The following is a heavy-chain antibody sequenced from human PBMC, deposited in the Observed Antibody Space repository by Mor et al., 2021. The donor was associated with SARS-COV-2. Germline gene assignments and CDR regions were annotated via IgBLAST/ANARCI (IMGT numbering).Heavy chain of an antibody. D-gene: IGHD3-3*01. J-gene: IGHJ4*02. CDR2: I. CDR3: ARDRMHVGWYYFDY. V-gene: IGHV3-48*02. Sequence: IYYADSVKGRFTISRDNAKNSLYLQMNSLRDEDTAVYYCARDRMHVGWYYFDYWGQ.